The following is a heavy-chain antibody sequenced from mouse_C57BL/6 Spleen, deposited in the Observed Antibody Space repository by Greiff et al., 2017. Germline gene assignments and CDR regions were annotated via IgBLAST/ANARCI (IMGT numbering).Heavy chain of an antibody. D-gene: IGHD1-1*01. V-gene: IGHV1-43*01. J-gene: IGHJ2*01. CDR3: ARWGYYGSGAYFDD. CDR2: INPRTGGT. Sequence: VQLQQSGPELVKPGASVKISCKASGYSFTGYYMHWVKQSSEKSLEWIGEINPRTGGTSYNQKFKGKATLTVDKSSSTAYMQLNSLTSEDAAVYYCARWGYYGSGAYFDDWGKGTTLTVSS. CDR1: GYSFTGYY.